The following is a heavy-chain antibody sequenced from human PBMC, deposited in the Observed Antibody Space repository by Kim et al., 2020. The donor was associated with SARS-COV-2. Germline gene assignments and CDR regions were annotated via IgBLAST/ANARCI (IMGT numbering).Heavy chain of an antibody. D-gene: IGHD2-2*02. Sequence: SETLSLTCTVSGGSISSSSYYWGWIRQPPGKGLEWIGCIYYSGSTYYNPSLKSRVTISVDTSKNQFSLKLSSVTAADTAVYYCARAHAGSCSCTRCYKGVCLDPWRERTRVPLPS. CDR1: GGSISSSSYY. CDR2: IYYSGST. J-gene: IGHJ5*02. CDR3: ARAHAGSCSCTRCYKGVCLDP. V-gene: IGHV4-39*07.